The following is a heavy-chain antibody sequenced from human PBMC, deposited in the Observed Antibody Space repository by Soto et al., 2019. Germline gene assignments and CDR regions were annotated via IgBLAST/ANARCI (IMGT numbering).Heavy chain of an antibody. J-gene: IGHJ4*02. CDR1: GFTFSSYA. Sequence: QVQLVESGGGVVQPGRSLRLSCAASGFTFSSYAMHWVRQAPGKGLEWVAVISYDGSNKYYADSVKGRFTISRDNSKNXLYLQMNSLRDEDTAVYYCAREGVGSSGYEYYFDYWGQGTLVTVSS. V-gene: IGHV3-30-3*01. CDR3: AREGVGSSGYEYYFDY. D-gene: IGHD3-22*01. CDR2: ISYDGSNK.